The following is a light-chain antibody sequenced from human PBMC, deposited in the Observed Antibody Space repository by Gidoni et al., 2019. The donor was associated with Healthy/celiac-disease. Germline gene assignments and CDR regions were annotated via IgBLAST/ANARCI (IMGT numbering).Light chain of an antibody. CDR3: QQYYSYPLT. CDR1: QGISSY. CDR2: AAS. V-gene: IGKV1-8*01. J-gene: IGKJ4*01. Sequence: AIRITKSPSTLSASTGDRVTITCRASQGISSYLAWYQQRPEKAPKLLIYAASTLQSGVPSRFSGSGSGTDFTLTISCLQSEDFATYYCQQYYSYPLTFGGGTKVEIK.